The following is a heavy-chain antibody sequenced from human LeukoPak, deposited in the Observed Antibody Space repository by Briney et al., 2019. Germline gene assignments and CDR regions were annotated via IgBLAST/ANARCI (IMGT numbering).Heavy chain of an antibody. V-gene: IGHV3-48*03. CDR1: GFTFSSYE. D-gene: IGHD6-25*01. CDR2: ISSSGSTI. Sequence: PGGSLRLSCAASGFTFSSYEMNWVRQAPGKGLEWVSYISSSGSTIYYADSVKGRFTISRDNAKNSLYLQMNSLRAEDTAVYYCAKVSRERNPAAGDYWGQGTLVTVSS. CDR3: AKVSRERNPAAGDY. J-gene: IGHJ4*02.